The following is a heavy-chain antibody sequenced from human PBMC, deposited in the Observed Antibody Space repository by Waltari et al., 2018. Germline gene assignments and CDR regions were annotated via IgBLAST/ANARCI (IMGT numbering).Heavy chain of an antibody. CDR2: IKQDGSEN. J-gene: IGHJ4*02. Sequence: VQLAECGGGLVQPGGSRRLSCAASGFTLSCYGMSWVRQAPGKGLEWVANIKQDGSENYYVDSVKGRFTFSRDNAKNSLYLQMNSLRAEDTAVYYCARPYASGWYINFDYWGQGTMVTVSS. CDR3: ARPYASGWYINFDY. CDR1: GFTLSCYG. D-gene: IGHD6-19*01. V-gene: IGHV3-7*01.